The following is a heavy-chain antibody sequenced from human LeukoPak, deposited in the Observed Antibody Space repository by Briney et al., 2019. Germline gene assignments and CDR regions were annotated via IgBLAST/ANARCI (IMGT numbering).Heavy chain of an antibody. D-gene: IGHD1-1*01. CDR1: GYTFTSYG. CDR2: ISAYNGNT. J-gene: IGHJ4*02. Sequence: GASVTVSCKASGYTFTSYGISWVRQAPGQGLEWMGWISAYNGNTNYAQKLQGRVTMTTDTSTSTAYMELRSLRSDDTAVYYCARDLRRTTGTTPHYWGQGTLVTVSS. V-gene: IGHV1-18*01. CDR3: ARDLRRTTGTTPHY.